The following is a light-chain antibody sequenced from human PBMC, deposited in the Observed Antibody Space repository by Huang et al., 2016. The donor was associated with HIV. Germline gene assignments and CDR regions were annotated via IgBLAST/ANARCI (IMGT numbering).Light chain of an antibody. CDR3: QQYNNWPSGT. CDR2: GAS. J-gene: IGKJ1*01. CDR1: QSVSIN. V-gene: IGKV3-15*01. Sequence: EIVMTQSPATLSVSPGERATLSCRASQSVSINLAWYQQKPGQAPRLLIQGASPRATGIPARFSGSGSGTEFTLTISSLQSEDFAVYYCQQYNNWPSGTFGQGTKVEIK.